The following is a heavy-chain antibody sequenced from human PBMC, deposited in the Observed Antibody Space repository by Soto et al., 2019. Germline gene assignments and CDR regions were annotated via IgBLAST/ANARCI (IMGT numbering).Heavy chain of an antibody. D-gene: IGHD3-10*01. Sequence: GASLKISCKGSGYSFTSYWIGWVRKMPGKGLEWMGIIYPGDPDTRYSPSFQGQVTISADKSISTAYLQWSSLKASDTAMYYCTRASGSGSYYSPADSWGQGTLVTVSS. CDR2: IYPGDPDT. CDR1: GYSFTSYW. CDR3: TRASGSGSYYSPADS. V-gene: IGHV5-51*01. J-gene: IGHJ4*02.